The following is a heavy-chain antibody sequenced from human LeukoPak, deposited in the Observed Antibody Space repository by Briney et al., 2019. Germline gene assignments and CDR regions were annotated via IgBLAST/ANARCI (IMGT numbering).Heavy chain of an antibody. J-gene: IGHJ6*02. V-gene: IGHV1-8*01. D-gene: IGHD4-23*01. CDR2: MNPKSGNT. CDR1: EYTFFNDD. Sequence: ASVKVSCKASEYTFFNDDINWVRQATGQGLEWMGWMNPKSGNTGYAQKFKGRVTMTRNTSIITAYMELSRLRSDDTAVYYCARGGNCPYYYYGMDVWGQGTTVTVSS. CDR3: ARGGNCPYYYYGMDV.